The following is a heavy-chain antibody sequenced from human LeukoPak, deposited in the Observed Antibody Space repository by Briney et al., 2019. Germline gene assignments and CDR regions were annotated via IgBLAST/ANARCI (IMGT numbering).Heavy chain of an antibody. D-gene: IGHD6-13*01. Sequence: GGSLRLSCAASGFTFSSYSINWVRQAPGKGLEWVSSTSSSSSYIYYADSVKGRFTISRDNAKNSLYLQMNSLRAEDTAVYYCARDSEQQLANDYWGQGTLVTVSS. CDR3: ARDSEQQLANDY. V-gene: IGHV3-21*01. CDR1: GFTFSSYS. J-gene: IGHJ4*02. CDR2: TSSSSSYI.